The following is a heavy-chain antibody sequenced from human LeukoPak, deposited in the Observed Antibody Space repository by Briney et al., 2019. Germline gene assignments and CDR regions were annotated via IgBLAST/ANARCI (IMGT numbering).Heavy chain of an antibody. J-gene: IGHJ4*02. Sequence: PGGSLRLSCAASGFTFSSYGMHWVRQAPGKGLEWVAFIRYDGSNKYYADSVKGRFTISRDNSKNTLYLQMNSLRAEDTAVYYCAKDKYYYDSSGYYRFDYWGQGTLVTVSS. CDR1: GFTFSSYG. CDR3: AKDKYYYDSSGYYRFDY. CDR2: IRYDGSNK. D-gene: IGHD3-22*01. V-gene: IGHV3-30*02.